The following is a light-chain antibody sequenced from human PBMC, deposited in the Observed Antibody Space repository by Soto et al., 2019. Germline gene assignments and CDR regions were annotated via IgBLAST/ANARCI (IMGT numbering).Light chain of an antibody. CDR1: QSISRY. J-gene: IGKJ1*01. Sequence: IVLTQSPGTLSLSPGERTTLSCRASQSISRYLAWYQQKPGQGPRLLIYGASSRATGTPVRFSGSGSGTDFTLTINRLEHEDFALYYWQQYGSSPPTFGQGTKVEIK. V-gene: IGKV3-20*01. CDR2: GAS. CDR3: QQYGSSPPT.